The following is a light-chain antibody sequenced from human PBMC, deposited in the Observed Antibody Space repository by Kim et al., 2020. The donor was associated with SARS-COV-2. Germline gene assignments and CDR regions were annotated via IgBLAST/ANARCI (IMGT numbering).Light chain of an antibody. CDR2: ANI. CDR3: QSYDSSLSSLV. J-gene: IGLJ2*01. CDR1: TSNFGAGCD. V-gene: IGLV1-40*01. Sequence: QRVTISRHESTSNFGAGCDLHWYQHLPGTAPKLLIYANINRPSGVPDRISGSKSGTSASLAVTGLQAEDEADYYCQSYDSSLSSLVFGGGTQLTVL.